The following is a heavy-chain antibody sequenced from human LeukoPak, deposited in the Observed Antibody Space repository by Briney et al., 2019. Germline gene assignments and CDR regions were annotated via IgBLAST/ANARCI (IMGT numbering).Heavy chain of an antibody. CDR1: GGTFSSYA. Sequence: GASVKVSCKASGGTFSSYAISWVRQAPGQGLEWMGGIIPIFGTANYAQKFQGRVTITADKSTSTAYMELSSLRSEDTAVYYCARLYYGSGSYPSWGQGTLVTVSS. V-gene: IGHV1-69*06. CDR3: ARLYYGSGSYPS. CDR2: IIPIFGTA. J-gene: IGHJ5*02. D-gene: IGHD3-10*01.